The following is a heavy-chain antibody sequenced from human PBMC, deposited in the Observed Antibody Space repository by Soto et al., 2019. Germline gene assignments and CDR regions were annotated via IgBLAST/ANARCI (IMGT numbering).Heavy chain of an antibody. Sequence: ETLSLTCTVSGASIRSYYCSWIRQSPGKGLEWIGHIYYSGSTGYNPSLKSRVTISVDTSKNQFSLKLSSVTAADTAVYYCASRWYSGSYYSWGQGTLVTVSS. CDR1: GASIRSYY. CDR3: ASRWYSGSYYS. D-gene: IGHD1-26*01. J-gene: IGHJ4*02. CDR2: IYYSGST. V-gene: IGHV4-59*01.